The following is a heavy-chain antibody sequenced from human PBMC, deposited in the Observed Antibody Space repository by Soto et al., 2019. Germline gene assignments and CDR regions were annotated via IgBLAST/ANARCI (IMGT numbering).Heavy chain of an antibody. CDR3: XXXXXXXY. CDR1: GYTFTTYS. V-gene: IGHV1-18*01. CDR2: XSXHNGST. J-gene: IGHJ4*02. Sequence: QVHLVQSGAEVKKPGASVKVSCKGSGYTFTTYSITWVRQAPGQVLXWXGXXSXHNGSTNYXQKLQGRVTVTRDTXXXXXXXXXXXXXXXXXXXXXXXXXXXXXYWGQGALVTVSS.